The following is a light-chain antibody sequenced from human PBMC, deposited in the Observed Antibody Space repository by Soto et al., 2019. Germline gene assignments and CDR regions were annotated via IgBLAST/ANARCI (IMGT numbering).Light chain of an antibody. CDR3: LQEHNYPRT. V-gene: IGKV1-6*02. J-gene: IGKJ2*01. CDR2: AAS. CDR1: QAIAKD. Sequence: AIQVTQSPSGLSASVSERCTISGRASQAIAKDLGWYQQRPGTAPKLLIYAASTSQSGVPSRFSGSGSGTDFTLTISSLQPEDFAAYYCLQEHNYPRTFGQGT.